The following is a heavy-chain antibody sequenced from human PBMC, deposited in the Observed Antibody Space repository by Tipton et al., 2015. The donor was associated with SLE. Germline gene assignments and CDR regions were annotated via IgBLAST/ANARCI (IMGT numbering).Heavy chain of an antibody. CDR2: IYYSGST. Sequence: LRLSCTVSGGSVSSGSYYWSWIRQPPGKGLEWIGYIYYSGSTNYNPSLKSRVTISVDTSKNQFSLKLSSVTAADTAVYYCARSDDYYDSSAPFDYWGQGTLVTVSS. CDR1: GGSVSSGSYY. CDR3: ARSDDYYDSSAPFDY. J-gene: IGHJ4*02. V-gene: IGHV4-61*01. D-gene: IGHD3-22*01.